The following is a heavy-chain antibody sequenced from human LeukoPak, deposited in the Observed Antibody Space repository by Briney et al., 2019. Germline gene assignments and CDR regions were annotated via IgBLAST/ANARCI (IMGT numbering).Heavy chain of an antibody. CDR2: IYGGGNI. J-gene: IGHJ4*02. CDR1: GFTVSSNY. D-gene: IGHD5-24*01. V-gene: IGHV3-53*01. CDR3: ARGAGYNYPYYFDY. Sequence: GGSLRLSCAASGFTVSSNYMNWVRQAPGKGLEWVSVIYGGGNIYYADSVKGRFTISRDNSKNTLYLLMNSLRAEDTAVYYCARGAGYNYPYYFDYWGQGTLVTVSS.